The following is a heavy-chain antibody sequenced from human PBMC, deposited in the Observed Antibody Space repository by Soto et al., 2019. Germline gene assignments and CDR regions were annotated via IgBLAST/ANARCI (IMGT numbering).Heavy chain of an antibody. V-gene: IGHV5-51*01. CDR2: IFPADSDT. CDR3: VRAPVWFGF. D-gene: IGHD3-10*01. Sequence: PGESLKISCKASGYNFTSNWIAWVRQMPGKGLEWMGIIFPADSDTTYSPSFHGQVTISVDKSISTAYLQWSSLKASDTAMYYCVRAPVWFGFWGQGTLVTVS. CDR1: GYNFTSNW. J-gene: IGHJ4*02.